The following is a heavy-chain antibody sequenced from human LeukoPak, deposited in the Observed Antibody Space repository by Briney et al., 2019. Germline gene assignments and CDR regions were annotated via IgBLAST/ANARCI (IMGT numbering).Heavy chain of an antibody. CDR2: INTDGSIT. D-gene: IGHD3-22*01. Sequence: GGSLRLSCAASGFTFSDYWIHWVRQAPGKGLVWVSRINTDGSITNYADSVKGRFTISRDNSKNTLYLQMNSLRAEDTAVYYCARDDSSGYYFPGFDPWGQGTLVTVSS. J-gene: IGHJ5*02. V-gene: IGHV3-74*01. CDR3: ARDDSSGYYFPGFDP. CDR1: GFTFSDYW.